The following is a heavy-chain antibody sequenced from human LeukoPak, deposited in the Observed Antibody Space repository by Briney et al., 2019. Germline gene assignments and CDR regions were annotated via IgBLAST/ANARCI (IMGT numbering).Heavy chain of an antibody. V-gene: IGHV3-23*01. Sequence: PGGSLRLSCAASGFTFSTYAVNWVRQAPGKGLEWVSTISGSGDSTYYADSVKGRFTISRDNAKNSLYLQMNSLRAEDTAVYYCAGRSSTYYYGMDVWGQGTTVTVSS. CDR3: AGRSSTYYYGMDV. CDR1: GFTFSTYA. J-gene: IGHJ6*02. D-gene: IGHD1-26*01. CDR2: ISGSGDST.